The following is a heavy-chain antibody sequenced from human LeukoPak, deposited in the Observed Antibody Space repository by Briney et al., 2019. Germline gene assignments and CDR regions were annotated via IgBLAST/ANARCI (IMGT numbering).Heavy chain of an antibody. CDR2: INSDGSST. CDR1: GISFSNYW. V-gene: IGHV3-74*01. J-gene: IGHJ6*03. CDR3: ARAPRGLDNYYYYYMDV. D-gene: IGHD3-16*01. Sequence: PGGSLRLSCAASGISFSNYWMHWVRQAPGKGLVWVSRINSDGSSTSYADSVKGRFTISRDNAKNTLYLQMNSLRAEDTAVYYCARAPRGLDNYYYYYMDVWGKGTTVTISS.